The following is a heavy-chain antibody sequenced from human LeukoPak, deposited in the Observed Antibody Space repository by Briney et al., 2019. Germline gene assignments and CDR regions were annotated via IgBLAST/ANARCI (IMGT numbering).Heavy chain of an antibody. J-gene: IGHJ6*03. V-gene: IGHV4-34*01. D-gene: IGHD3-10*01. CDR3: ARHGYYYGSGSPRLFSNNMDV. Sequence: PSETLSLTCAVYGGSFSGYYWSWIRQPPGKGLEWIGEINHSGSTNYNPSLKSRVTISVDTSKNQFSLKLSSVTAADTAVYYCARHGYYYGSGSPRLFSNNMDVWGKGTTVTISS. CDR1: GGSFSGYY. CDR2: INHSGST.